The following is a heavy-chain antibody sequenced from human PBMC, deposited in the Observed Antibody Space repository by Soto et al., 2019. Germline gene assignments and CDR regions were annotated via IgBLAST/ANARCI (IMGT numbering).Heavy chain of an antibody. D-gene: IGHD1-26*01. CDR2: IKQDGSEK. CDR1: GFTFSSYW. CDR3: ARAVYSGSYLIYYYYGMDV. Sequence: GGSLRLSCAASGFTFSSYWMSWVRQAPGKGLEWVANIKQDGSEKYYVDSVKGRFTISRDNAKNSLYLQMNSLRAEDTAVYYGARAVYSGSYLIYYYYGMDVWGQGTTVTVSS. J-gene: IGHJ6*02. V-gene: IGHV3-7*01.